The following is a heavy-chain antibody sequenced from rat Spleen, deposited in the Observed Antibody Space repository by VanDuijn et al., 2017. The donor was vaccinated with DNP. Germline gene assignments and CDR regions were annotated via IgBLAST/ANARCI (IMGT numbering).Heavy chain of an antibody. CDR2: ITTGGGNT. CDR3: TRWGFMDA. D-gene: IGHD4-3*01. J-gene: IGHJ4*01. CDR1: GFTFTNYG. Sequence: EVQLVESGGGLVQPGRSLKLSCTASGFTFTNYGMAWVRQAPTTGLEWVASITTGGGNTYYRDSVKGRFTISRDNAKNTQYLQMDSLRSEDTATYYCTRWGFMDAWGQGISVTVSS. V-gene: IGHV5S13*01.